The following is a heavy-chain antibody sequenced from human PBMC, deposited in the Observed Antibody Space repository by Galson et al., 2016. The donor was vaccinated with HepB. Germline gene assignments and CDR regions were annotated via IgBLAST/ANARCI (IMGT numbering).Heavy chain of an antibody. J-gene: IGHJ6*02. D-gene: IGHD6-25*01. CDR1: GFDFGSHG. Sequence: LRLSCAASGFDFGSHGMHWVRQAPGKGLEWVALIWYGGKSKFYSDSVRGRFTISRDNSRKTVFLEMNSLGIEDTGRYYCARESARSSGWEHLYYYGMDVWGRGTTVIVSS. CDR2: IWYGGKSK. V-gene: IGHV3-33*03. CDR3: ARESARSSGWEHLYYYGMDV.